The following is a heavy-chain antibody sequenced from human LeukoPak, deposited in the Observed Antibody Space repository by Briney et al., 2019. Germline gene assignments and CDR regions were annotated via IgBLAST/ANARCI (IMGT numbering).Heavy chain of an antibody. V-gene: IGHV4-38-2*02. D-gene: IGHD5-18*01. CDR2: IYHSGST. J-gene: IGHJ4*02. Sequence: SETLSLTCTVSGYSISSGYYWGWIRQPPGKGLEWIGSIYHSGSTYYNPSLKSRVTISVDTSKNQFSLKLSCVTAADTALYYCARDEYSYGSRTHPYFFDYWGQGTLVTVSS. CDR3: ARDEYSYGSRTHPYFFDY. CDR1: GYSISSGYY.